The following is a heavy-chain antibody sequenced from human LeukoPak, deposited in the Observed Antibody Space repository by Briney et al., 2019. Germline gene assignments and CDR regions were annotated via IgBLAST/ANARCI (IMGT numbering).Heavy chain of an antibody. V-gene: IGHV4-30-4*01. CDR2: IYYSGST. Sequence: PSQTLSLTCTVSGGSISSGDYYWSWIRQPPGTGLEWIGYIYYSGSTYYNPSLKSRVTISVDTSKNQFSLKLGSVTAADTAVYYCARKYNWNYAGDAFDIWGQGTMVTVSS. CDR3: ARKYNWNYAGDAFDI. J-gene: IGHJ3*02. D-gene: IGHD1-7*01. CDR1: GGSISSGDYY.